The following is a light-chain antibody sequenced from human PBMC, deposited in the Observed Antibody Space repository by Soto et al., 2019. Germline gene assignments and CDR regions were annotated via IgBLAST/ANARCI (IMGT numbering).Light chain of an antibody. J-gene: IGKJ2*01. CDR3: QQYNNWPYT. CDR1: QSVFTN. Sequence: EIVMTQSPATLSVSPGERVTLSCWASQSVFTNLAWSQHKPGQAPRLLIYAASTRATGIAARFSGGGSGTEFTLTISSLQSEDFAIDYCQQYNNWPYTFGQGTKLEIK. V-gene: IGKV3-15*01. CDR2: AAS.